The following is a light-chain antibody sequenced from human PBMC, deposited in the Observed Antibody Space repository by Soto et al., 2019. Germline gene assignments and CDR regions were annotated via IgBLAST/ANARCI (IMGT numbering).Light chain of an antibody. V-gene: IGLV2-14*03. CDR3: SSYTTSNTRQIV. CDR2: DVS. CDR1: SSDVGGYNY. J-gene: IGLJ1*01. Sequence: QSALTQPAFVSGSPGQSITISCTGTSSDVGGYNYVSWYQHHPGKAPKLLIYDVSNRPSGISNRFSGSKSGNTAPLTISGLQPEDEADYYCSSYTTSNTRQIVFGTGTKVTVL.